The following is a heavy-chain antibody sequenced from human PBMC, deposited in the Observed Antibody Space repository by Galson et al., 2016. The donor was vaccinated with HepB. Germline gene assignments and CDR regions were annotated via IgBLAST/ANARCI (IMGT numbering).Heavy chain of an antibody. Sequence: SLRLSCAASGFIFSTYAIHWVRQPPGKGLEWVAVISYDGSNKYYENSVRGLFTISRDNSKNTLYLHMNSLRPEDTAVYYCARGRGVPAAGTVDALDIWGQGTMVTVSS. J-gene: IGHJ3*02. CDR3: ARGRGVPAAGTVDALDI. D-gene: IGHD6-13*01. CDR1: GFIFSTYA. CDR2: ISYDGSNK. V-gene: IGHV3-30*04.